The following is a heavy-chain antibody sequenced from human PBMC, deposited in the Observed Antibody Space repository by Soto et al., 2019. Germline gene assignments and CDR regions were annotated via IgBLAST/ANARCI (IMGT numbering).Heavy chain of an antibody. CDR2: IVVGSGNT. CDR1: GFTFTSSA. V-gene: IGHV1-58*01. J-gene: IGHJ4*02. D-gene: IGHD4-17*01. CDR3: AADLSDYGDYAYYFDY. Sequence: SVKVSCKASGFTFTSSAVQWVRQARGQRLEWIGWIVVGSGNTNYAQKFQERVTITRDMSTSTAYMELSSLRSEDTAVYYCAADLSDYGDYAYYFDYWGQGTLVTVSS.